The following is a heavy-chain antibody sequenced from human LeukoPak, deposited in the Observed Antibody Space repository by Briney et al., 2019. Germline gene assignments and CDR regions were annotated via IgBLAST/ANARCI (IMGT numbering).Heavy chain of an antibody. J-gene: IGHJ6*03. D-gene: IGHD4-11*01. CDR1: GGSFSGYY. Sequence: PSETLSLTCAVYGGSFSGYYWSWIRQPPGKGLEWIGEINHSGSTNYNPSLKSRVTMSVDTSKNQFSLKLSSVTAADTAVYYCARAGTVTTSLYYYYMDVWGKGTTVTVSS. CDR3: ARAGTVTTSLYYYYMDV. V-gene: IGHV4-34*01. CDR2: INHSGST.